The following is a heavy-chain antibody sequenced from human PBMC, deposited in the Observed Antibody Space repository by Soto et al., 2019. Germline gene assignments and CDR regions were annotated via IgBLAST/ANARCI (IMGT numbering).Heavy chain of an antibody. CDR3: MTPGSADHSDY. D-gene: IGHD4-17*01. V-gene: IGHV3-30*02. CDR2: ISHDGSSM. CDR1: GIFFSSYG. J-gene: IGHJ4*02. Sequence: QVQLVESGGGVVQAGGSLRLSCAVSGIFFSSYGMHWVRQAPGNGLARVALISHDGSSMFYGDSVRCRFTISRDNSRDMVSLQMSGLRPEDTALYYCMTPGSADHSDYWGQGTLCTVCS.